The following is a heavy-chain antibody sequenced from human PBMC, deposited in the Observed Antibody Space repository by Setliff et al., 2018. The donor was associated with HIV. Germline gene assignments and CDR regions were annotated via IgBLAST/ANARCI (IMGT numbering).Heavy chain of an antibody. CDR3: ARRPVGATTSGFDY. CDR2: ISSSSSYI. V-gene: IGHV3-21*01. J-gene: IGHJ4*02. CDR1: GFTFSSYS. D-gene: IGHD1-26*01. Sequence: PGGSLRLSCAASGFTFSSYSMNWVRQAPGKGLEWVSSISSSSSYIYYADSVKGRFTISRDNAKNSLYLQMNSLRAEDTAVYYCARRPVGATTSGFDYWGQGTLVTVSS.